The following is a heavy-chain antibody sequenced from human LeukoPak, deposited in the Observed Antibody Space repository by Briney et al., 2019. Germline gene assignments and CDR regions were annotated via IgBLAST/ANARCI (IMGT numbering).Heavy chain of an antibody. V-gene: IGHV3-33*08. CDR3: ARVAYYDSSGYGNLDY. D-gene: IGHD3-22*01. CDR2: IWYDGSNK. J-gene: IGHJ4*02. Sequence: GGSLRLSCAASGFTISDHYMHWVRQAPGKGLEWVAVIWYDGSNKYYADSVKGRFTISRDNSKNTLYLQMNSLRAEDTAVYYCARVAYYDSSGYGNLDYWGQGTLVTVSS. CDR1: GFTISDHY.